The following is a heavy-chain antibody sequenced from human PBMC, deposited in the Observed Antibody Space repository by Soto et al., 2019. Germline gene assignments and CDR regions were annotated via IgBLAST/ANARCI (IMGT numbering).Heavy chain of an antibody. CDR1: GGSPSNYC. CDR3: AKYKRTTTAAGVAFDY. Sequence: SETLSLTCTVSGGSPSNYCWGWIRLPPGKGLEWVGFICYNGNTNYNPSLESRVTISVDTSKNQFSLRLNSVTAADTAVYYCAKYKRTTTAAGVAFDYWGQGTLVTVS. J-gene: IGHJ4*02. CDR2: ICYNGNT. V-gene: IGHV4-59*08. D-gene: IGHD6-13*01.